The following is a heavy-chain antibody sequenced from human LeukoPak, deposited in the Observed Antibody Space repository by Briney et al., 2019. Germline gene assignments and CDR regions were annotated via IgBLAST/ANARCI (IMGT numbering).Heavy chain of an antibody. Sequence: ASVKVSCKASGGTFSSYAISWVRQAPGQGLEWMGGIIPVFGTAIYAQKFQGRVTITADESTSTAYMALSTLRSEDTAVYYCASERRVAWAMVKFDYWGQGTLVTVSS. J-gene: IGHJ4*02. V-gene: IGHV1-69*13. CDR2: IIPVFGTA. D-gene: IGHD5-18*01. CDR1: GGTFSSYA. CDR3: ASERRVAWAMVKFDY.